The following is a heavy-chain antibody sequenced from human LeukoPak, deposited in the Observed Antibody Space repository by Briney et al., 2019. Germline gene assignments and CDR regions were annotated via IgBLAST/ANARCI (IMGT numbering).Heavy chain of an antibody. V-gene: IGHV1-69*01. Sequence: GSSVKVSCKASGGTFSRYAISLVRQAPGQGFEWMGGITPMFSTANYAQKFQGRVTITADESTTTAYMELSSLRSEDTAVYYCARDAAMFDSSGYYYLCWGQGTQVTVSS. CDR2: ITPMFSTA. D-gene: IGHD3-22*01. J-gene: IGHJ4*02. CDR3: ARDAAMFDSSGYYYLC. CDR1: GGTFSRYA.